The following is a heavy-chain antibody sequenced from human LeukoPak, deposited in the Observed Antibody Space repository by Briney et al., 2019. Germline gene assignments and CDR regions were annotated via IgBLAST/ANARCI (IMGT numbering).Heavy chain of an antibody. CDR3: AKAPSRPFYYMDV. CDR1: GGSIRGDTYY. Sequence: SETLSLTXTVSGGSIRGDTYYWSWVRQPAGKGLEWIGRIYASGRTDSNPSLKSRVTISADTSKNQFFLKLNSVTAADTAVYYCAKAPSRPFYYMDVWGQGTTVTVSS. D-gene: IGHD6-13*01. J-gene: IGHJ6*03. V-gene: IGHV4-61*02. CDR2: IYASGRT.